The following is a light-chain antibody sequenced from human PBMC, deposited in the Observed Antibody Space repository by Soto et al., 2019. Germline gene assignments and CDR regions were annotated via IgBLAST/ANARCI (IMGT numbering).Light chain of an antibody. CDR3: QPNYVMPA. V-gene: IGKV1-39*01. CDR1: QTISSP. CDR2: ATS. Sequence: IQMTQSPTSLSASVGDRVTITCRASQTISSPLSWYQQKPGKVPELLIYATSRLQSGVPSRFSGSRSGTDFTLTISSLQPEDFATYYCQPNYVMPAFGQGTLLEVK. J-gene: IGKJ5*01.